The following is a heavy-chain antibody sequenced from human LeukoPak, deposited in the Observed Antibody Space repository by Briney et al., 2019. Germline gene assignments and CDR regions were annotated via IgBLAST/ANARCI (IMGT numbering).Heavy chain of an antibody. CDR3: ARWYSSGWAFDY. Sequence: SETLSLTCTVSGGTISSYYWNWIRQPPGKGLEWIGYIHSSGSTKYNPSLKSRVTISVDTSTNQFSLKLSSVTAADRAVYYCARWYSSGWAFDYWGQGTLVTVSS. J-gene: IGHJ4*02. CDR2: IHSSGST. CDR1: GGTISSYY. V-gene: IGHV4-59*08. D-gene: IGHD6-19*01.